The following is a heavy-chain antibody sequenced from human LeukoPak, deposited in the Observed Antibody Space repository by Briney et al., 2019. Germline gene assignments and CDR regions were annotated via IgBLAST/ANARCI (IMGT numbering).Heavy chain of an antibody. J-gene: IGHJ5*02. D-gene: IGHD1-26*01. V-gene: IGHV1-69*13. Sequence: SVKVSCKASGGTFSRYAISWVRQAPGQGLEWMGGIIPMFGIANYAQKFQGRVTITADESTSIAYMELRSLTSDDTAVYYCARQEESGTYYGWFDPWGQGTLVTVSS. CDR1: GGTFSRYA. CDR2: IIPMFGIA. CDR3: ARQEESGTYYGWFDP.